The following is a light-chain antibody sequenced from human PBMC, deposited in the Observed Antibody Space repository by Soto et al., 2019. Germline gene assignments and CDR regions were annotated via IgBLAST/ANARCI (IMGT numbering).Light chain of an antibody. V-gene: IGKV1-5*01. J-gene: IGKJ4*01. Sequence: DIQMTQSPSTLSASVGDRVTITCRASQSISSWLAWYQQKPGKAPKLLIYDASSLESGVPSRFSGSGSGTEFTLTISSLQPDDFASYYCEQYNGYSPPPTFGGGTKVEIK. CDR1: QSISSW. CDR3: EQYNGYSPPPT. CDR2: DAS.